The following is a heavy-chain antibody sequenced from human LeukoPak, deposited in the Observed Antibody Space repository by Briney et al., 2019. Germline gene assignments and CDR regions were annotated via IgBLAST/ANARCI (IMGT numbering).Heavy chain of an antibody. Sequence: ASVKVSCKASGYTFSMYNMHWGRQAPGQGLGWMGIINPSGGTSYAQKLQGRITMTRDTSTSTLYMELSSLRSEDRAVYYCAREGVAGTGLDYWGQGTLVTVSS. D-gene: IGHD1-1*01. J-gene: IGHJ4*02. V-gene: IGHV1-46*01. CDR3: AREGVAGTGLDY. CDR1: GYTFSMYN. CDR2: INPSGGT.